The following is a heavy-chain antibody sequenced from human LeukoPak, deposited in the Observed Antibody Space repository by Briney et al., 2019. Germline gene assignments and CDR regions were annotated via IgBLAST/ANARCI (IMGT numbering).Heavy chain of an antibody. CDR2: ISSNGGST. CDR3: ARDAATFGGVIEY. Sequence: PGGSLRLSCAASGFTFSSYAMHWVRQAPGKGLEYVSAISSNGGSTYYANSVKGRFTISRDNSENTLYLQMGSLRAEDMAVYYCARDAATFGGVIEYWGQGTLVTVSS. D-gene: IGHD3-16*02. CDR1: GFTFSSYA. V-gene: IGHV3-64*01. J-gene: IGHJ4*02.